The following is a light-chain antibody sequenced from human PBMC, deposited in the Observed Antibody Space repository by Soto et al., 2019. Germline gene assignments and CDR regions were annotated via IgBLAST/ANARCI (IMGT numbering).Light chain of an antibody. CDR1: QTISNY. CDR3: QQCYSSPLT. V-gene: IGKV1-39*01. J-gene: IGKJ4*01. CDR2: AES. Sequence: DIQMTQSPSSLAESVGDRVTLTGQASQTISNYLNWYQQQTGKAPKILIYAESSWHSGVPYRLSGSGSGTELDLTISSLQPEDFATYYCQQCYSSPLTCGGGTKVDI.